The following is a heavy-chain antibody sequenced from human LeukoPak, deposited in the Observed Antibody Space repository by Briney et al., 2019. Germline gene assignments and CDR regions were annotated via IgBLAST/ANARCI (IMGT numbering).Heavy chain of an antibody. CDR1: GGSISSGSYY. CDR2: IYTSGST. J-gene: IGHJ6*02. D-gene: IGHD6-25*01. CDR3: ARCSGNYCYGMDV. Sequence: SETLSLTCTVSGGSISSGSYYWSWIRQPAGKGLEWIGRIYTSGSTNYNPSLKSRVTISVDTSKNQFSLKLSSVTAADTAVYYCARCSGNYCYGMDVWGQGTTVTVSS. V-gene: IGHV4-61*02.